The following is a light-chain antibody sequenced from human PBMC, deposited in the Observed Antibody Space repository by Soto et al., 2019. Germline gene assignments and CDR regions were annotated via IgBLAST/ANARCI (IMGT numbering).Light chain of an antibody. J-gene: IGLJ1*01. CDR3: CSYAGSSTYV. CDR1: SSVVGSYNL. V-gene: IGLV2-23*02. Sequence: QSVVTQPASVSGSPGQSITISCTGTSSVVGSYNLVSWYQQHPGKAPKLMIYEVSKRPSGVSNRFSGSKSGNTASLTISGLQADYEADYSCCSYAGSSTYVFGTGTEVTVL. CDR2: EVS.